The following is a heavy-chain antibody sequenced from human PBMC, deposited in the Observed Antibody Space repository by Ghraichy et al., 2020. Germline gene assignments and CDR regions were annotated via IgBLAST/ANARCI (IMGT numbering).Heavy chain of an antibody. Sequence: SETLSLTCTVSGGSISSYYWSWIRQPPGKGLEWIGYIYYSGSTNYNPSLKSRVTISVDTSKNQFSLKPSSVTAADTAVYYCAREGYYDSSGGFDYWGQRTLVTVSS. D-gene: IGHD3-22*01. CDR1: GGSISSYY. CDR3: AREGYYDSSGGFDY. V-gene: IGHV4-59*01. J-gene: IGHJ4*02. CDR2: IYYSGST.